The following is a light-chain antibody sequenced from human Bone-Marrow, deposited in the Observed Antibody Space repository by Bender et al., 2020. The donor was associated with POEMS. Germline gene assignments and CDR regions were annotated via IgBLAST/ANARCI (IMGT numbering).Light chain of an antibody. J-gene: IGLJ2*01. CDR2: EGT. CDR3: SSYTSSSTVV. CDR1: YSDIGSYKF. V-gene: IGLV2-14*02. Sequence: QSALTQPASVSGSPGQSITISCTGTYSDIGSYKFVSWYQQHPGKAPKLMIYEGTKRPSGVSNRFSGSKSDNTASLTISGLQAEDEADYYCSSYTSSSTVVFGGGTKLTVL.